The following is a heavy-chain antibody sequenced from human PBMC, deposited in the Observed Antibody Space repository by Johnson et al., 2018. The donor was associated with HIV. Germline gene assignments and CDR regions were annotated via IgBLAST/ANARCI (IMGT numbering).Heavy chain of an antibody. CDR1: GFTFSSYG. Sequence: QVQLVESGGFVVQPGRSLRLSCAASGFTFSSYGMHWVRQAPGKGLEWVAVIWYDGSNKYYADSVKGRFTISRDNSKNTLYLQMNSLRAEDTGVYYCAREGGYSSSWYGGYGREDAFDIWGQGTMVTVSS. V-gene: IGHV3-33*08. CDR3: AREGGYSSSWYGGYGREDAFDI. D-gene: IGHD6-13*01. CDR2: IWYDGSNK. J-gene: IGHJ3*02.